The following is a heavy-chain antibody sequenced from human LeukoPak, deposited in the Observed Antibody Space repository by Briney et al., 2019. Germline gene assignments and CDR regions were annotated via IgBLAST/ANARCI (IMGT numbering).Heavy chain of an antibody. Sequence: GGSLRLSCAASGFTFSSYAMSWVRQAPGKGLEWVSAISGSGVGTYYVDSVKGRFTISRDNSKNTLYLQMNSLRAEDTAVYYCAKDGRYCSTTSCYPIYYYYGMDVWGQGTTVTVSS. CDR1: GFTFSSYA. V-gene: IGHV3-23*01. CDR3: AKDGRYCSTTSCYPIYYYYGMDV. D-gene: IGHD2-2*01. J-gene: IGHJ6*02. CDR2: ISGSGVGT.